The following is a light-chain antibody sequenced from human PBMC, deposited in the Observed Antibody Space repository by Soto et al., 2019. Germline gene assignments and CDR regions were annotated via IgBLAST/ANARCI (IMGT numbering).Light chain of an antibody. CDR3: HQTYTTSLS. Sequence: DIQMTQSPSSLSASVGDRVTITCRASQSISSYLSWYQHRPGKAPKLLIYAASSLQSGVPSRFSGSGSDTDFTLTISSLQPDDFATYYCHQTYTTSLSFGPGTRVDL. CDR1: QSISSY. V-gene: IGKV1-39*01. J-gene: IGKJ3*01. CDR2: AAS.